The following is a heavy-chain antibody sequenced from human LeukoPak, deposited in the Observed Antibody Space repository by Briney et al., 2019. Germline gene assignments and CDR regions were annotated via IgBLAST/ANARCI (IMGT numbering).Heavy chain of an antibody. V-gene: IGHV3-53*05. D-gene: IGHD2-8*01. CDR2: IHSGGNT. J-gene: IGHJ4*02. Sequence: TGGSLRLSCAASGFTVSSSYMSWVRQAPGKGLEWVSVIHSGGNTYYADSVKGRFTISRDNSKNTMYLQMNSLRSEDTAVYYCARDAPHCTNGVCYVFDYWGQGTLVTVSS. CDR3: ARDAPHCTNGVCYVFDY. CDR1: GFTVSSSY.